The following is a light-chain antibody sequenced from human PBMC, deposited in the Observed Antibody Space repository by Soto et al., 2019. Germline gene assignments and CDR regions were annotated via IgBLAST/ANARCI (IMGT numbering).Light chain of an antibody. V-gene: IGLV1-47*01. CDR2: RND. Sequence: QLVLTQPPSASGTPGQRVTISCSGSSSNIESNYVYWYQQLPGSAPKLLIYRNDQRPSGVPDRFSGSKSGTSASLAISGLRSEDEADYYCAAWDDRLSALVFGGGTKLTVL. CDR1: SSNIESNY. J-gene: IGLJ3*02. CDR3: AAWDDRLSALV.